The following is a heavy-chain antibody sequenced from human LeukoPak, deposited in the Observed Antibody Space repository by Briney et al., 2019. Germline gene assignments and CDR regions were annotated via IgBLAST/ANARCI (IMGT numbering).Heavy chain of an antibody. D-gene: IGHD2-15*01. CDR2: IWYDGSNK. CDR1: GFTFSSYA. CDR3: ARGSGGSLLHHFDY. J-gene: IGHJ4*02. V-gene: IGHV3-33*08. Sequence: SGGSLRLSCAVSGFTFSSYAMHWVRQAPGKGLEWVAVIWYDGSNKYYADSVKGRFTISRDNSKNTLYLQMNSLRAEDTAVYYCARGSGGSLLHHFDYWGQGTLVTVSS.